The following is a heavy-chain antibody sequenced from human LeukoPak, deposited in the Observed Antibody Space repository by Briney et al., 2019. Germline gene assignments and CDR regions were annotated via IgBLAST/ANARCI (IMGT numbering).Heavy chain of an antibody. V-gene: IGHV4-4*07. Sequence: SETLSLTCTDSGGSISSYYWSWIRQPAGKGLEWIGRIYTSGSTNYNPSLKSRVTMSVDTSKNQFSLKLSSVTAADTAVYYCAREPSGWLQYPPPLDYWGQGTLVTVSS. J-gene: IGHJ4*02. D-gene: IGHD5-24*01. CDR3: AREPSGWLQYPPPLDY. CDR2: IYTSGST. CDR1: GGSISSYY.